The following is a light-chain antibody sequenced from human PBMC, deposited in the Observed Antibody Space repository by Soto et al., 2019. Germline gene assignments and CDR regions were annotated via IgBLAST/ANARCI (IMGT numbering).Light chain of an antibody. CDR2: GNS. V-gene: IGLV1-40*01. J-gene: IGLJ2*01. CDR3: QSYDSSLSGVI. CDR1: SSNIGAGYD. Sequence: QSVLTQPPSVSGAPGQRVTISCTGSSSNIGAGYDVHWYQQLRGTAPKLLIYGNSNRPSGVPDRFSGSKSGTSASLAITGLQAEDEADYYYQSYDSSLSGVIFGGGTKVTVL.